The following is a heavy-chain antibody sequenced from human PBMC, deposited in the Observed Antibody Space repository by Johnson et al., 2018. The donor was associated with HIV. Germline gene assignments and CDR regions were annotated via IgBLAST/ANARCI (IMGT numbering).Heavy chain of an antibody. D-gene: IGHD2-2*01. Sequence: MLLVESGGGVVQPGGSLRLSCAASGFTFDDYAMHWVRQAPGKGLEWVSVIYSGGSTYYADSVKGRFTISRDNSKNTLYLQMNSLRAEDTAVYYCARDGGIGSTREDAFDIWGQGTMVIVSS. CDR1: GFTFDDYA. CDR2: IYSGGST. CDR3: ARDGGIGSTREDAFDI. V-gene: IGHV3-66*01. J-gene: IGHJ3*02.